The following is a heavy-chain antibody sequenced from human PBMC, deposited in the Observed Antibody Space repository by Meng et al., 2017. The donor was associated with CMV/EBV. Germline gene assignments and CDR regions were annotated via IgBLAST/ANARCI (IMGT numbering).Heavy chain of an antibody. V-gene: IGHV2-5*02. CDR1: GFSLSTSGVG. CDR3: ARIAAAGRFDY. CDR2: IYWDDDK. D-gene: IGHD6-13*01. J-gene: IGHJ4*02. Sequence: QLTLRESGPTLVTPTQTLTLTCTFSGFSLSTSGVGVCWIRQPPGKALEWLALIYWDDDKRYSPSLKSRLTITKDTSKDQVVLTMTNMDPVDTATYYCARIAAAGRFDYWGQGTLVTVSS.